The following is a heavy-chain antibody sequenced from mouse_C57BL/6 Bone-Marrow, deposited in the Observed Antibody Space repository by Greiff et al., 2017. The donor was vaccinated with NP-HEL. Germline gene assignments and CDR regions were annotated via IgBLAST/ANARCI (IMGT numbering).Heavy chain of an antibody. J-gene: IGHJ1*03. CDR3: ATHYYGSSYAYFDV. Sequence: EVQLVESGGGLVQPGGSLKLSCAASGFTFSDYGMAWVRQAPRKGPEWVAFISNLAYSIYYADTVTGRFTISRENAKNTLYLEMSSLRSEDTAMYYCATHYYGSSYAYFDVWGTGTTVTVSS. D-gene: IGHD1-1*01. V-gene: IGHV5-15*01. CDR2: ISNLAYSI. CDR1: GFTFSDYG.